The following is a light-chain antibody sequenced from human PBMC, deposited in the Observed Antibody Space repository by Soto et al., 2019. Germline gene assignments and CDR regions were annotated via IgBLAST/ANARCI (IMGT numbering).Light chain of an antibody. V-gene: IGKV3-11*01. Sequence: EIVLTQSPATLSLSPGERATLSCRASQSVSSYLAWYQQKPGQAPRLLIYDASNMATGIPARFSGSGSGTDFTLTISSLEPEDFAVYYCQQRSNWPPGVYTFGQGTKLEIK. J-gene: IGKJ2*01. CDR2: DAS. CDR1: QSVSSY. CDR3: QQRSNWPPGVYT.